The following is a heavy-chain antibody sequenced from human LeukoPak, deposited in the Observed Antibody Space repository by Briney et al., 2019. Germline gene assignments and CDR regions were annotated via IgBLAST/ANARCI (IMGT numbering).Heavy chain of an antibody. Sequence: SETLSLTCAVYGGSFSGYYWSWIRQPPGKGLEWIGEINHSGSTNYNPSLKSRVTMSVDTSKNQFSLKLSSVTAADTAVYYCARDKRISYGMDVWGQGTTVTVSS. D-gene: IGHD2/OR15-2a*01. CDR1: GGSFSGYY. J-gene: IGHJ6*02. CDR3: ARDKRISYGMDV. V-gene: IGHV4-34*01. CDR2: INHSGST.